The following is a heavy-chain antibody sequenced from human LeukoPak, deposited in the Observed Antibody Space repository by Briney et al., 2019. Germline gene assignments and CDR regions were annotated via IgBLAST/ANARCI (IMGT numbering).Heavy chain of an antibody. CDR3: AKAKTQAMVLPGNY. V-gene: IGHV3-23*01. Sequence: PGGSLRLSCAASGFTFSNYAMSWVRQAPGKGLEWASTISGSGDTTYYADSVKGRFTISRDNSKNTLYLQTNSLRAEDTAVYYCAKAKTQAMVLPGNYWGQGTLVTVSS. CDR1: GFTFSNYA. CDR2: ISGSGDTT. J-gene: IGHJ4*02. D-gene: IGHD5-18*01.